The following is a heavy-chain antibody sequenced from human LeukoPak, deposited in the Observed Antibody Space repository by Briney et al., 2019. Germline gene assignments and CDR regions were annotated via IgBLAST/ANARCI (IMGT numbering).Heavy chain of an antibody. J-gene: IGHJ4*02. CDR2: ISGSDGSR. D-gene: IGHD2/OR15-2a*01. CDR1: GFPFSRYA. CDR3: AKQVSCDTTTCYSGMPPDY. Sequence: GGSLRLSCAASGFPFSRYAMSWVRQTPERGLEWVSVISGSDGSRYYADSVKGRFTISRDDSRNIVYLQMNNLRAEDTAVYYCAKQVSCDTTTCYSGMPPDYWGQGTLVTVSS. V-gene: IGHV3-23*01.